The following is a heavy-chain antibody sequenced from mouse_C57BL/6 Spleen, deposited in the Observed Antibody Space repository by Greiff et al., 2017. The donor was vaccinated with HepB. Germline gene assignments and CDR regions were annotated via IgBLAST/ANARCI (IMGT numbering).Heavy chain of an antibody. Sequence: VQLQQSGAELVRPGASVKLSCTASGFNIKDYYMHWVKQRPEQGLEWIGRIDPEDGDTEYAPKFQGKATMTADTSSNTAYLQRSSLTSEDTAVYYCTTGGGLRGAMDYWGQGTSVTVSS. CDR1: GFNIKDYY. CDR3: TTGGGLRGAMDY. J-gene: IGHJ4*01. CDR2: IDPEDGDT. D-gene: IGHD2-4*01. V-gene: IGHV14-1*01.